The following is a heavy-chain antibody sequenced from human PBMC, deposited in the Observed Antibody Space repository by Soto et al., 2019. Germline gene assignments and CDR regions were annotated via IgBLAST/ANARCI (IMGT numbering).Heavy chain of an antibody. CDR1: GGSIRSGGYY. D-gene: IGHD3-9*01. J-gene: IGHJ4*02. V-gene: IGHV4-31*03. CDR3: ASRGFDWLLSSGPFDY. Sequence: SETLSLTCTVSGGSIRSGGYYWSWLRQHPGKGLEWIGYIYYSGSTYYNPSLKSRVTISVDTSKNQFSLKLSSVTAADTAVYYCASRGFDWLLSSGPFDYWGQGTLVTVSS. CDR2: IYYSGST.